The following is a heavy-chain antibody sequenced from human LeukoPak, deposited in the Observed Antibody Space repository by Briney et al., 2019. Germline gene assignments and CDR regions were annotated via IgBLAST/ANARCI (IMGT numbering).Heavy chain of an antibody. J-gene: IGHJ5*02. D-gene: IGHD6-13*01. CDR3: TRDALGSSSWYVWFDP. CDR1: GYTFTSYD. Sequence: GASVKVSCKASGYTFTSYDINWVRQATGQGLEWMGWMNPNSGITGYAQKFPGRVTITKNTSISTDYMELSSLRSEDTAVYYCTRDALGSSSWYVWFDPWGQGTLVTVSS. V-gene: IGHV1-8*02. CDR2: MNPNSGIT.